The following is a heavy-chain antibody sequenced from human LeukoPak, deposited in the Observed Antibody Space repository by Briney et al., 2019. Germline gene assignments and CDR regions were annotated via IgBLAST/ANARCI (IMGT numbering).Heavy chain of an antibody. CDR1: GFTFSSYA. V-gene: IGHV3-23*01. J-gene: IGHJ4*02. CDR3: AKPGILWWLAELYFDY. D-gene: IGHD2-21*01. Sequence: PGGSLRLSCAAPGFTFSSYAMSWVRQAPGKGLEWVSAISGSGGSTYYADSVKGRFTISRDNSKNTLYLQMNSLRAEDTAVYYCAKPGILWWLAELYFDYWGQGTLVTVSS. CDR2: ISGSGGST.